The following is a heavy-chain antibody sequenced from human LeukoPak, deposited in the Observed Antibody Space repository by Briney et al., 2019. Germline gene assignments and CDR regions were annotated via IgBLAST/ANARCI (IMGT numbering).Heavy chain of an antibody. V-gene: IGHV3-30*04. CDR3: ARDPEQRWLPNHYYYYYGMDV. CDR1: GFTFSSYA. CDR2: ISYDGSNK. Sequence: GRSLRLSCAASGFTFSSYAMHWVRQAPDKGLEWVAVISYDGSNKYYADSVKGRFTISRDNSKNTLYLQMDSLRAEDTAVYYCARDPEQRWLPNHYYYYYGMDVWGQGTTVTASS. D-gene: IGHD5-24*01. J-gene: IGHJ6*02.